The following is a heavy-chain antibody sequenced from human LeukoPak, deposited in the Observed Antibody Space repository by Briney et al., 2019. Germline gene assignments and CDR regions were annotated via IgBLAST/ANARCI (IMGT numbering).Heavy chain of an antibody. V-gene: IGHV3-30*02. CDR1: GFTFRSYG. Sequence: PGGSLRLSCAASGFTFRSYGMHWVRQAPGKGLEWVAIIWSHGNDKYYADSVKGRFTISRHNSKNTLYLQMNSLRDEDTAVYYCARDLSMAGTYYWFGMDVWGQGTTVTVSS. D-gene: IGHD1-26*01. CDR3: ARDLSMAGTYYWFGMDV. CDR2: IWSHGNDK. J-gene: IGHJ6*02.